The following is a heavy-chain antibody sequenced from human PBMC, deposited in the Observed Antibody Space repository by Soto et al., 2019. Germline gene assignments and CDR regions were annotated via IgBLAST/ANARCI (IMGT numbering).Heavy chain of an antibody. D-gene: IGHD5-18*01. J-gene: IGHJ4*02. Sequence: QVQLVQSGAEVKKPGASVKVSCKASGYTFTSYGISWVRPAPGQGLEWMGWISAYNGNTNYAQKPQGRVTMTTDTSTSTAYMDLRSLRSDDTAVYYCARDQVDSYGPNGGLDYWGQGTLVTVSS. CDR3: ARDQVDSYGPNGGLDY. CDR2: ISAYNGNT. V-gene: IGHV1-18*01. CDR1: GYTFTSYG.